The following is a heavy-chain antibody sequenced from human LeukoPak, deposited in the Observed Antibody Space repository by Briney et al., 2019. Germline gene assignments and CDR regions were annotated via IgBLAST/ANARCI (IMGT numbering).Heavy chain of an antibody. CDR1: GLTFSNVW. CDR2: INSAGSST. CDR3: GSFRDSDN. J-gene: IGHJ3*02. Sequence: PGGSLRLSCAVSGLTFSNVWMHWVRQAPGQGLVWVSRINSAGSSTVYADPVKGRFTISRDNAKNMLYLQMNSLRADDTAVYYCGSFRDSDNWGQGTMVTVSS. D-gene: IGHD2-21*01. V-gene: IGHV3-74*01.